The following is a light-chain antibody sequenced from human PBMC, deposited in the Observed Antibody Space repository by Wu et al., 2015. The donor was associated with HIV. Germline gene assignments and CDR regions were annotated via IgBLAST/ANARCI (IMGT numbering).Light chain of an antibody. Sequence: EIVLTQSPGTLSLSPGERATLSCRASQSVSSSYLAWYQQKPGQAPRLLIYDASNRATGIPARFSGSGSGTDFTLTISSLEPEDFAVYYCQQRSNWPPYTFGRGPSWR. CDR3: QQRSNWPPYT. CDR1: QSVSSSY. J-gene: IGKJ2*01. CDR2: DAS. V-gene: IGKV3D-20*02.